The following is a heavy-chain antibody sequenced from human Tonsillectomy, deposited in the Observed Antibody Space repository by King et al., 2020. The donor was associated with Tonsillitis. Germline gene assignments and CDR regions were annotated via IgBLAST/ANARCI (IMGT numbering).Heavy chain of an antibody. Sequence: VQLQESGPGLVKPSETLSLTCTVSGGSVSSGSYYWSWIRQPPGKGLEWIGHIYYYGTTNYNPSLKSRVTISIDMSKNHFSLKLTSVTAADTAVYYCATLAHPRSSSSDDFWGQGTLVTVSS. CDR3: ATLAHPRSSSSDDF. CDR2: IYYYGTT. J-gene: IGHJ4*02. V-gene: IGHV4-61*03. D-gene: IGHD6-6*01. CDR1: GGSVSSGSYY.